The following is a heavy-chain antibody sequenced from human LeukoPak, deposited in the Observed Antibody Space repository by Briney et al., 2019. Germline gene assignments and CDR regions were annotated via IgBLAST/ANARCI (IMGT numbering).Heavy chain of an antibody. Sequence: GGSLRLSCAASGFTFSTYAMSWVRQAPGKGLEGVSAISGSGGSKYYADSVKGRFTMSRDNSKNMLYLQMNSLRDEGTAVYYCAKEKYSTGFFDYWGQGTLVTVSS. D-gene: IGHD4-11*01. V-gene: IGHV3-23*01. CDR3: AKEKYSTGFFDY. CDR2: ISGSGGSK. J-gene: IGHJ4*02. CDR1: GFTFSTYA.